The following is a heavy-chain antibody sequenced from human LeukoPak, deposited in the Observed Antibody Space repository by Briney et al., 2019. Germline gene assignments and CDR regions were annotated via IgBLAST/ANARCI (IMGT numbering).Heavy chain of an antibody. J-gene: IGHJ4*02. V-gene: IGHV3-23*01. D-gene: IGHD4-23*01. Sequence: GGSLRLSCAASGFTFSSYAMSWVRQAPGKGLEWVSAISGSGGSTYYADSVKGRFTISRDNSKNTLYLQMNSLRAEDTAVYYRAKDPVLSTVVTPDEDYWGQGTLVTVSS. CDR2: ISGSGGST. CDR1: GFTFSSYA. CDR3: AKDPVLSTVVTPDEDY.